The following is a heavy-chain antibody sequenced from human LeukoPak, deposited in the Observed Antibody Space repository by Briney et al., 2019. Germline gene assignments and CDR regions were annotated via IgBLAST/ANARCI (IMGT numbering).Heavy chain of an antibody. CDR1: GGSFSGYY. Sequence: PSETLSLTCAVYGGSFSGYYWSWIRQPPGKGLEWIGEINHGGSTNYNPSFKSRVTISVDTSKNQFSLKLSSVTAADTAVYYCARDRYNWNGEDYWGQGTLVTVSS. J-gene: IGHJ4*02. CDR3: ARDRYNWNGEDY. CDR2: INHGGST. D-gene: IGHD1-20*01. V-gene: IGHV4-34*01.